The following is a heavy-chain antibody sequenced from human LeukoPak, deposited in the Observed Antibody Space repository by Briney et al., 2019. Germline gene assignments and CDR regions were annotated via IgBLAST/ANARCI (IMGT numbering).Heavy chain of an antibody. CDR1: GYSINSAYY. CDR3: ARGFRGDNFDY. D-gene: IGHD7-27*01. CDR2: MYHSGST. J-gene: IGHJ4*02. V-gene: IGHV4-38-2*02. Sequence: ASETLSLTCTVSGYSINSAYYWGWIRQPPGKGLEWIGTMYHSGSTNYNPSLKSRVTISVDTSKNQFSLKLSSVTAADTAVYFCARGFRGDNFDYWGQGTLVTVSS.